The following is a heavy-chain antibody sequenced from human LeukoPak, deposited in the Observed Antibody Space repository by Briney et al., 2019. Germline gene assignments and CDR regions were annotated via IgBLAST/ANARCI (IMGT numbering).Heavy chain of an antibody. V-gene: IGHV1-18*01. J-gene: IGHJ5*02. CDR2: ISAYNGNT. CDR3: ARALRGTMIVVAPKSPNWFDP. Sequence: GASVKVSCKASGYTFTSYGISWVRQAPGQGLEWMGWISAYNGNTNYAQKLQGRVTMTTDTSTSTAYMELRSLRSDDTAVYYCARALRGTMIVVAPKSPNWFDPWGQGTLVTVSS. D-gene: IGHD3-22*01. CDR1: GYTFTSYG.